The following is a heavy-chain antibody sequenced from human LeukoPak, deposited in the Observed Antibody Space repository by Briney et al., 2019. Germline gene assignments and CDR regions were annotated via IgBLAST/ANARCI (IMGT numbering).Heavy chain of an antibody. V-gene: IGHV3-30*18. CDR3: AKVFYCAYNPTHSSYSIDNYV. CDR2: ISYEGSKT. D-gene: IGHD2-15*01. CDR1: ASIFISYG. J-gene: IGHJ6*02. Sequence: GQSMTPACAASASIFISYGVHWVRHAPGNGLGWVAVISYEGSKTFYADSVTGRFTISTDNPKNTLYLQMNRLRAEHPAVYYCAKVFYCAYNPTHSSYSIDNYVRGPGTTVTVSS.